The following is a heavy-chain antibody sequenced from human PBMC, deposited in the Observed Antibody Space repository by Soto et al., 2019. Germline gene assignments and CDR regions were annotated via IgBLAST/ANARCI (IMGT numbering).Heavy chain of an antibody. J-gene: IGHJ4*02. CDR1: GFTFSSYG. CDR2: ISYDGSNK. CDR3: ARQPRALAGPFDY. Sequence: QPGGSLRLSCAASGFTFSSYGMHWVRQAPGKGLEWVAVISYDGSNKYYADSVKGRFTISRDNSKNTLYLQMNSLRAEDTAVYYCARQPRALAGPFDYWGQGTLVTVSS. V-gene: IGHV3-30*03.